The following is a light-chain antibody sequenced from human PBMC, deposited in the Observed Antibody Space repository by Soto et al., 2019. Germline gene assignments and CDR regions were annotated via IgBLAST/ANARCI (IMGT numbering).Light chain of an antibody. CDR3: AQIYTAQWT. CDR2: GAS. V-gene: IGKV1-39*01. Sequence: DIHVTQSPSSLPASLGDRVTITCRASENIKNSLIWYQQKPGKAPKLLIYGASTLKTGVPSGFSGSGSGTDFTFTIGGLQPDDFATYYCAQIYTAQWTFGQGTRVDLK. J-gene: IGKJ1*01. CDR1: ENIKNS.